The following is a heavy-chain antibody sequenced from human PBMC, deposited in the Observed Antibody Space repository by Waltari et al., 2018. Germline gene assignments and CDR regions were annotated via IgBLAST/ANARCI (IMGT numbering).Heavy chain of an antibody. CDR2: IRGGGNDP. D-gene: IGHD1-1*01. CDR3: ARSLIASVGTGAFDL. CDR1: GFPFSSYE. Sequence: EVQLVESGGGLVRAEGSLRLSCAASGFPFSSYEMNWVRLAPGKGLEWVSHIRGGGNDPHYADSVKGRFTISRDNAKNSLYLQMDSLRVEDTGVYYCARSLIASVGTGAFDLWGHGTMVAVSS. J-gene: IGHJ3*01. V-gene: IGHV3-48*03.